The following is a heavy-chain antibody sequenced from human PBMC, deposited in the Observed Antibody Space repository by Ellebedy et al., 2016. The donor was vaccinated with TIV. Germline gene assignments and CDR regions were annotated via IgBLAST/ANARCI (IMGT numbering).Heavy chain of an antibody. CDR1: GFTFDDYA. CDR2: ISWNSGTI. J-gene: IGHJ4*02. Sequence: GGSLRLXCAASGFTFDDYAMHWVRQAPGKGLEWVSDISWNSGTIGYADSVKGRFTISRDNAKNSLYLQMNSLRTEDTAVYYCARGGSDSDYWGQGSLVTVSS. V-gene: IGHV3-9*01. D-gene: IGHD6-19*01. CDR3: ARGGSDSDY.